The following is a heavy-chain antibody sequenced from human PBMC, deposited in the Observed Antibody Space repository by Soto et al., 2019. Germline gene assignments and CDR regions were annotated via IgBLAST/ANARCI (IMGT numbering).Heavy chain of an antibody. D-gene: IGHD5-12*01. CDR3: ARDCAMSEYSGYDCSADAFDI. CDR2: IYSGGST. V-gene: IGHV3-66*01. J-gene: IGHJ3*02. Sequence: GGSLRLSCAASGFTVSSNYMSWVRQAPGKGLEWVSVIYSGGSTYYADSVKGRFTISRDNSKNTLYLQMNSLRAEDTAVYYCARDCAMSEYSGYDCSADAFDIWGQGTMVTVSS. CDR1: GFTVSSNY.